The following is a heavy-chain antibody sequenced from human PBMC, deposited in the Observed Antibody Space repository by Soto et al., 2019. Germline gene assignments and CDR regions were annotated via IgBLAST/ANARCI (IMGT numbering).Heavy chain of an antibody. CDR2: ISWNSGSI. CDR1: GFTFDDYA. J-gene: IGHJ6*02. Sequence: EVQLVESGGGLVQPGRSLRLSCAASGFTFDDYAMQWVRQAPGKGLEWVSCISWNSGSIGYADSVKGRFTISRDNAKNSLYLQMNSLRAEDTALYYCAKYDSYGMDVWGQGTTVTVSS. CDR3: AKYDSYGMDV. V-gene: IGHV3-9*01.